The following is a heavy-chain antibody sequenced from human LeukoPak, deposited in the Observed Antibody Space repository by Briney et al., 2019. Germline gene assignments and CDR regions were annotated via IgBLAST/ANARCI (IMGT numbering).Heavy chain of an antibody. D-gene: IGHD2-15*01. J-gene: IGHJ6*02. CDR3: ARDPPDCSGGNCFSGGMDV. CDR1: GLTFSSLG. CDR2: TSFDGGNK. Sequence: GRSLRLSCAASGLTFSSLGMHWVRQAPGKGLEWVAVTSFDGGNKHYADSVKGRFTISRDNSKNTLYLRLNSLTVEDTAMYYCARDPPDCSGGNCFSGGMDVWGQGITVTVFS. V-gene: IGHV3-30*03.